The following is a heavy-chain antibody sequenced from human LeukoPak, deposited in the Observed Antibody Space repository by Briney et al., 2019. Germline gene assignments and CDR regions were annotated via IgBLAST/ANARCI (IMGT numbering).Heavy chain of an antibody. CDR1: GFTVSSNY. V-gene: IGHV3-53*01. Sequence: QPGGSLRLSCAASGFTVSSNYMSWVRQAPGKGLEWGSVIYSGGSTYYADSVKGRFTISRDNSKNKLYLQMNSLRAEDTAVYYCARGAGSGSNWVRGYFDYWGQGTLVTVSS. J-gene: IGHJ4*02. CDR2: IYSGGST. CDR3: ARGAGSGSNWVRGYFDY. D-gene: IGHD3-10*01.